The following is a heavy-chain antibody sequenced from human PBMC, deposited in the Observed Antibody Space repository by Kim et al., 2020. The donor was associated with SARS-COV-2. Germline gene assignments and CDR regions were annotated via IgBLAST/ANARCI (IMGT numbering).Heavy chain of an antibody. V-gene: IGHV3-11*01. CDR2: ISSSGSTI. Sequence: GGSLRLSCAASGFTFSDYYMSWIRQAPGKGLEWVSYISSSGSTIYYADSVKGRFTISRDNDKNSLYLQMNSLRAEDTAVYYCARDLTDYSDSSGYYLDYWGQGTLVTVSS. J-gene: IGHJ4*02. D-gene: IGHD3-22*01. CDR1: GFTFSDYY. CDR3: ARDLTDYSDSSGYYLDY.